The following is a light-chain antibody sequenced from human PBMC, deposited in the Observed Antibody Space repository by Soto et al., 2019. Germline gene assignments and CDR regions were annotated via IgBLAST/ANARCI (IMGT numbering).Light chain of an antibody. CDR3: QQHSNWPLT. V-gene: IGKV3-11*01. J-gene: IGKJ1*01. Sequence: EVVSTQSPATLSLSPGERATLSCRASQSVSTQLAWYQQKPGQAPRLLISEASSRATGIPARFSGSGSGTDFTLTISSLEPEDFAVYYCQQHSNWPLTFGKGTKV. CDR2: EAS. CDR1: QSVSTQ.